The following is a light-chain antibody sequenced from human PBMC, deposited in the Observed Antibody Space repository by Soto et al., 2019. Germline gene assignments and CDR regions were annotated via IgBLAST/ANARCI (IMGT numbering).Light chain of an antibody. CDR2: GAS. CDR1: QSVSSSS. Sequence: IVLTQSPGTLSLSPWERATLSCRASQSVSSSSLAWYQQKPGQAPRLLIYGASSRATGIPDRFSGSGSGTDFTLTISRLEPEDFAGYYCHQYGGLPWTFGQGTKVDIK. V-gene: IGKV3-20*01. CDR3: HQYGGLPWT. J-gene: IGKJ1*01.